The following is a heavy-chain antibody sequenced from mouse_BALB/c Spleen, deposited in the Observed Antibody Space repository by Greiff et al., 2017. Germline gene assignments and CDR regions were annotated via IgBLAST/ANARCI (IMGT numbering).Heavy chain of an antibody. Sequence: SGPELVKPGASVKISCKASGYAFSSSWMNWVKQRPGQGLEWIGRIYPGDGDTNYNGKFKGKATLTADKSSSTAYMQLSSLTSVDSAVYFCARGGLWESCAYGGQGTLVTVSA. V-gene: IGHV1-82*01. CDR3: ARGGLWESCAY. CDR2: IYPGDGDT. J-gene: IGHJ3*01. D-gene: IGHD1-1*02. CDR1: GYAFSSSW.